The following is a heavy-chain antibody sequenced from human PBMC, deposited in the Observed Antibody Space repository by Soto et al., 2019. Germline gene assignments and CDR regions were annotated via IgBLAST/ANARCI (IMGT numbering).Heavy chain of an antibody. V-gene: IGHV4-39*02. J-gene: IGHJ1*01. D-gene: IGHD4-17*01. CDR1: GDSISSSKYY. Sequence: PSETLSLTCTFSGDSISSSKYYWGWIRQPPGKGLEWIGSIYYSGSPYYNSSLKSRVTISVDTSKNHFSLKLTSMTAADTAVYYFLSLPHYGHPLPGFCGHGILVPGSS. CDR2: IYYSGSP. CDR3: LSLPHYGHPLPGF.